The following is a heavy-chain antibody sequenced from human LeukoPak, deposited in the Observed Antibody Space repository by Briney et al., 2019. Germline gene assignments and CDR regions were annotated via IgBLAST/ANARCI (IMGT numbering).Heavy chain of an antibody. CDR3: ARPDYGASGDY. CDR1: GFSFSRYV. J-gene: IGHJ4*02. D-gene: IGHD4-17*01. V-gene: IGHV3-23*01. Sequence: PGGSLRLTCAASGFSFSRYVMSWIRQAPGKGLEWVSGISGSASNTNYADSVKGRFTISRDNSNNTLYLQMNSLKAEDTAVYYCARPDYGASGDYWGQGTLVTVSS. CDR2: ISGSASNT.